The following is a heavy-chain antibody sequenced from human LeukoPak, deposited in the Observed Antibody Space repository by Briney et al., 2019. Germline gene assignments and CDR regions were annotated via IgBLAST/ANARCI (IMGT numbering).Heavy chain of an antibody. J-gene: IGHJ4*02. CDR2: ISAYNGNT. CDR1: GYTFTSYG. D-gene: IGHD3-22*01. V-gene: IGHV1-18*01. Sequence: ASVKVSCKASGYTFTSYGIIWVRQAPGQGLEWMGWISAYNGNTNYAQKLQGRVTMTTDTSTSTAYMELRSLRSDDTAVYYCARDWYYYYDSSGLDYWGQGTLVTVSS. CDR3: ARDWYYYYDSSGLDY.